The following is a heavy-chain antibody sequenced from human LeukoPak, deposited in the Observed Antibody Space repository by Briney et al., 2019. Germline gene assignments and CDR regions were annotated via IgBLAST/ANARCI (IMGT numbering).Heavy chain of an antibody. J-gene: IGHJ6*02. V-gene: IGHV4-59*01. CDR1: GGSISSYY. D-gene: IGHD5-12*01. CDR3: ARDGGYDSHYYGMDV. Sequence: SSETLSLTCTVSGGSISSYYWSWIRQPPGKGLEWIGYIYYSGSTNYNPSLKSRVTISVDTSKNQFSLKLSSVTAADTAVYYCARDGGYDSHYYGMDVWGQGTTVTVSS. CDR2: IYYSGST.